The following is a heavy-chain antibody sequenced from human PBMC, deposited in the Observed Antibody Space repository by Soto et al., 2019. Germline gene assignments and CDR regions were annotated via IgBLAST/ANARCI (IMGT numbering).Heavy chain of an antibody. V-gene: IGHV3-72*01. D-gene: IGHD1-26*01. CDR2: SRNKANSYST. Sequence: EVQLVESGGGLVQPGGSLRLSCAASGFTFSDHYMDLVRQDPGKGLEWVGRSRNKANSYSTEYAASVKGRFTISRDESKNSLYLQMNSLKAEDTAVYYCARFSGSYTRGLDYWGQGTLVTVSS. CDR1: GFTFSDHY. J-gene: IGHJ4*02. CDR3: ARFSGSYTRGLDY.